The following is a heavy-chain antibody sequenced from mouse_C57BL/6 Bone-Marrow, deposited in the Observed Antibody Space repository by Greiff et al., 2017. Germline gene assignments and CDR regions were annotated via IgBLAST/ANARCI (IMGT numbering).Heavy chain of an antibody. J-gene: IGHJ2*01. D-gene: IGHD2-4*01. V-gene: IGHV5-6*01. CDR3: ARHPHYDYDYFDD. Sequence: EVQGVESGGDLVKPGGSLKLSCAASGFTFSSYGMSWVRQTPDKRLEWVATISSGGSYTYYPDSVKGRFTISRDNAKNTLYLQLSSLKSEDTAMYYCARHPHYDYDYFDDWGQGTTLTVSS. CDR1: GFTFSSYG. CDR2: ISSGGSYT.